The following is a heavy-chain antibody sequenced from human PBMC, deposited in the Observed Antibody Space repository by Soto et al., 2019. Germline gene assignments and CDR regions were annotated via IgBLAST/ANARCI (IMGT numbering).Heavy chain of an antibody. CDR2: ISAYNGNT. Sequence: ASVKVSCKASGYTFTSYGISWVRQAPGQGLEWMGWISAYNGNTNYAQKLQGRVTMTTDTSTSTAYMELRSLRSDDTAVYYCARIPGRPSGIYGSGSYYRYYYYYMDVWGKGTTVTVSS. V-gene: IGHV1-18*01. CDR3: ARIPGRPSGIYGSGSYYRYYYYYMDV. CDR1: GYTFTSYG. D-gene: IGHD3-10*01. J-gene: IGHJ6*03.